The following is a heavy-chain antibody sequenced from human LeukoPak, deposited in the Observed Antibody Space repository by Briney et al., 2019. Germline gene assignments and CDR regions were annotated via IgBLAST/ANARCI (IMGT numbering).Heavy chain of an antibody. Sequence: SETLSLTCTVSGGSISSSGYYWGWIRQPPGKGLEWIGYIYYSGSTNYNPSLKSRVTISVDTSKNQFSLKLSSVTAADTAVYYCARDWGTVWGQGTLVTVSS. D-gene: IGHD1-14*01. J-gene: IGHJ4*02. CDR2: IYYSGST. CDR1: GGSISSSGYY. V-gene: IGHV4-61*08. CDR3: ARDWGTV.